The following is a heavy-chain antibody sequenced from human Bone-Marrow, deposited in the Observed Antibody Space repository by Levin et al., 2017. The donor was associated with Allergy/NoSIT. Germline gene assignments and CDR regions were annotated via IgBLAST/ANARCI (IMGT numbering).Heavy chain of an antibody. Sequence: GESLKISCEGFGFRFSDYFMSWIRQAPGEGLEWVAYITSSGNEKFYADSVKGRFTISRDNAKNSLSLQMHNLRAEDTAVYYCARDLGVFCRGGSCYDAEYYQHNGLDVWGQGTTVTVSS. V-gene: IGHV3-11*01. CDR1: GFRFSDYF. J-gene: IGHJ6*02. CDR2: ITSSGNEK. D-gene: IGHD2-15*01. CDR3: ARDLGVFCRGGSCYDAEYYQHNGLDV.